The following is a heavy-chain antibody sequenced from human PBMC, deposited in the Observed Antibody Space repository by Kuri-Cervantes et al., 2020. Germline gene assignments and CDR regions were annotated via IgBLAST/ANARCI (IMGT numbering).Heavy chain of an antibody. CDR3: ARVQDFWSGYYSFDY. V-gene: IGHV1-18*01. CDR1: GYTFTNSV. D-gene: IGHD3-3*01. CDR2: VITSNGDT. Sequence: ASVKVSCKTSGYTFTNSVISWVRQAPGQGLEWLAWVITSNGDTKSAQKFQGRVTVTTDTSTTTAYMELRSLRSDDTAVYYCARVQDFWSGYYSFDYWGQGTLVTVSS. J-gene: IGHJ4*02.